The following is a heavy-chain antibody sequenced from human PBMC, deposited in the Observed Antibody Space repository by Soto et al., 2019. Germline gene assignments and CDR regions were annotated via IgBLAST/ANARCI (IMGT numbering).Heavy chain of an antibody. CDR1: GFDFSDHG. J-gene: IGHJ6*02. V-gene: IGHV3-33*03. CDR2: ISYDGTAK. Sequence: PGGSLRLSCAASGFDFSDHGMHWVRQAPGEGLEWVTVISYDGTAKYYKESVTGRFTTSRDNSKKTLYLQIDSLRVEDTAVYYCAKDEGRFLRNYFNYGIDVWGLGTTVTVSS. D-gene: IGHD3-3*01. CDR3: AKDEGRFLRNYFNYGIDV.